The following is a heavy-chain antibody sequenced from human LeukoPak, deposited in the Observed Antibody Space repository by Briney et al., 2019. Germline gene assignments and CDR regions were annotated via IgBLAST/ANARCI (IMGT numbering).Heavy chain of an antibody. D-gene: IGHD3-16*01. J-gene: IGHJ6*03. CDR2: IYRGGGT. CDR3: ARGASPDV. Sequence: PGGSLRLSCAASGFTVTGSYMTWVRQAPGKGLEWVSIIYRGGGTSYANSVRGRFTVSRDNSTNTLYLQMNSLRAEDTAVYYCARGASPDVWGKGTTVTVSS. V-gene: IGHV3-53*01. CDR1: GFTVTGSY.